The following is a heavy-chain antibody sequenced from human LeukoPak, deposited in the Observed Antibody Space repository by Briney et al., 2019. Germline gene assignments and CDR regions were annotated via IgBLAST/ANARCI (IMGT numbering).Heavy chain of an antibody. CDR1: GFTFSSYG. Sequence: GGSLRLSCAASGFTFSSYGMHWVRQAPGKGLEWVAVISYDGSNKYYADSVKGRFTISRDNSKNTLYLQMNSLRAEDTAVYYCAREGIYGDYRNDYWGQGTLVTVSS. CDR2: ISYDGSNK. V-gene: IGHV3-30*03. D-gene: IGHD4-17*01. CDR3: AREGIYGDYRNDY. J-gene: IGHJ4*02.